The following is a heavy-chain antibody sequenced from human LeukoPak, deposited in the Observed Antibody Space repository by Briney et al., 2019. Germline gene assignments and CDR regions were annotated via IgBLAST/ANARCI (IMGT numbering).Heavy chain of an antibody. Sequence: SETLSLTCTVSGGSISSYYWSWLRQPPGKGLEWIGYIYYSGSTNYNPSLKSRVTISVDTSKNQFSLKLSSVTAADTAVYYCARHVIAVAGIDYWGQGTLVTVSS. J-gene: IGHJ4*02. CDR2: IYYSGST. CDR3: ARHVIAVAGIDY. CDR1: GGSISSYY. D-gene: IGHD6-19*01. V-gene: IGHV4-59*08.